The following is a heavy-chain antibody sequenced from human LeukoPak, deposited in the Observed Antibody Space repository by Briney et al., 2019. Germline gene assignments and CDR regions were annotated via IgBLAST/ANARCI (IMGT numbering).Heavy chain of an antibody. Sequence: ASVKVSCKPSGSTFTGFYLHWVRQAPGQGLQWMGWVNPKNGATEYSQTFRGRVTMTRDTSIDTAYMELSSLTSDDTAIYYCARPTHRLTVTTAIDYWGQGTLVTVSS. J-gene: IGHJ4*02. CDR1: GSTFTGFY. D-gene: IGHD4-17*01. V-gene: IGHV1-2*02. CDR2: VNPKNGAT. CDR3: ARPTHRLTVTTAIDY.